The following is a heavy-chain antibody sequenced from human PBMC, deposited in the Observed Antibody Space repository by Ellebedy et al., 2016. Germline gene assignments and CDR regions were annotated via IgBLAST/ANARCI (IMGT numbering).Heavy chain of an antibody. CDR2: IDWDDDK. J-gene: IGHJ4*02. CDR1: GFSPTTNAVR. V-gene: IGHV2-70*04. D-gene: IGHD6-13*01. Sequence: SGPTLVKPTQTLTLTCTVSGFSPTTNAVRMSWIRQSPGKALEWLARIDWDDDKFYSPSLRSRLTVSRDASKNLLVLIMTNMDPADTGTYYCARTGYTSSWYNFDYWGQGALVTVSS. CDR3: ARTGYTSSWYNFDY.